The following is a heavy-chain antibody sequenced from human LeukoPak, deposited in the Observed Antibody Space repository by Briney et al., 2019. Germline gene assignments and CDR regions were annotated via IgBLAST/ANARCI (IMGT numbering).Heavy chain of an antibody. V-gene: IGHV4-30-4*08. J-gene: IGHJ4*02. D-gene: IGHD4-17*01. CDR1: GGSIRSGDYY. CDR2: IYYSGST. CDR3: ATDQDYGDYG. Sequence: SETLSLTCTVSGGSIRSGDYYWSWIRQPPGKGLEWIGYIYYSGSTYYNPSLKSRVTISVDTSKNQFSLKLSSVTAADTAVYYCATDQDYGDYGWGQGTLVTVSS.